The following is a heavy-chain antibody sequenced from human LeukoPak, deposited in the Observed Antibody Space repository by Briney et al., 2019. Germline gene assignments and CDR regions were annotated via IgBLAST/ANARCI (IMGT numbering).Heavy chain of an antibody. J-gene: IGHJ4*02. CDR2: IKNKSEGEIT. V-gene: IGHV3-15*01. CDR3: TSSVRGNGGFDY. Sequence: GGSLRLSCAASGFSFTNAWMNWVRHAPGKGLEWVGRIKNKSEGEITDYAAPVKGTFTISRDDSKNTLYLQMDSLKTEGTAVYYCTSSVRGNGGFDYWGQGTLVTVSS. CDR1: GFSFTNAW. D-gene: IGHD4-23*01.